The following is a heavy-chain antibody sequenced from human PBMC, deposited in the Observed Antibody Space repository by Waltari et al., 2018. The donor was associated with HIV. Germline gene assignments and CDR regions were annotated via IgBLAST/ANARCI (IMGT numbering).Heavy chain of an antibody. D-gene: IGHD3-10*01. Sequence: QVQLVQSGAEVKKPGASVKVSCKASGYTFTGYYMHWVRQAPGQGLEWMGRINPNSGGTNYAQKFQGRVTMTRDTSISTAYMELSRLRSDDTAVYYCARGLGSGSPERYYYYYMDVWGKGTTVTVSS. CDR1: GYTFTGYY. V-gene: IGHV1-2*06. J-gene: IGHJ6*03. CDR3: ARGLGSGSPERYYYYYMDV. CDR2: INPNSGGT.